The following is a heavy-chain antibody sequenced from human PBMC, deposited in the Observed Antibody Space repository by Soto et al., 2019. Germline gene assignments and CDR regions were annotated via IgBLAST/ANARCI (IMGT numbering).Heavy chain of an antibody. CDR1: GFTFSSYS. Sequence: EVQLVESGGGLVQPGGSLRLSCAASGFTFSSYSMNWVRQAPGKGLEWVSYISSSSSTIYYADSVKGRFTISRDNAKNSPYLQMKSLRAEDTGVYYCSRARSHPPYYDFWSGYLPYYYYYMDVWGKGTTVTVSS. CDR2: ISSSSSTI. CDR3: SRARSHPPYYDFWSGYLPYYYYYMDV. J-gene: IGHJ6*03. V-gene: IGHV3-48*01. D-gene: IGHD3-3*01.